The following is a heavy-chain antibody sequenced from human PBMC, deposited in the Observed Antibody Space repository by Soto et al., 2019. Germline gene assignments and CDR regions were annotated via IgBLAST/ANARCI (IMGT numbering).Heavy chain of an antibody. V-gene: IGHV5-51*01. CDR1: EYTFTNNW. Sequence: GESLKISGGGSEYTFTNNWIGWVRQLTGKGLEWMGLISPFDSDTRYSPSFQGLVTISADRSIHTAYLQWSTLKASDTAVYYCASHTPAINYFDFWGQGTLVTVSS. J-gene: IGHJ4*02. CDR2: ISPFDSDT. CDR3: ASHTPAINYFDF.